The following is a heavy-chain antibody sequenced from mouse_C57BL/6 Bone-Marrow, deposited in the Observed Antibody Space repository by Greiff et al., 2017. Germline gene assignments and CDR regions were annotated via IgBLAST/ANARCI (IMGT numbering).Heavy chain of an antibody. CDR1: GFSLTSYG. J-gene: IGHJ1*03. CDR3: ARMDYYGSSLYWYFDV. D-gene: IGHD1-1*01. Sequence: VHLVESGPGLVQPSQRLSITCTVSGFSLTSYGVHWVRQSPGKGLEWLGVIWSGGSTDYNAAFISRLSISKDNSKSQVFFKMNSLQADDTAIYYCARMDYYGSSLYWYFDVWGTGTTVTVSS. CDR2: IWSGGST. V-gene: IGHV2-2*01.